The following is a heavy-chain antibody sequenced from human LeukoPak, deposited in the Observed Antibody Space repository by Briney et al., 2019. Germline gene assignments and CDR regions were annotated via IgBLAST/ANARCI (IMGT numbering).Heavy chain of an antibody. CDR1: GFTFSNAW. Sequence: GGSLRLSCAASGFTFSNAWMNWVRQAPGKGLEWVGRIKRKTDGGTTDYAAPVKGRFTISRDDSRNTLYLQMNSLKTEDAAVYYCTTESYSGSYTLDYWGQGTLVTVSS. CDR3: TTESYSGSYTLDY. V-gene: IGHV3-15*01. J-gene: IGHJ4*02. D-gene: IGHD1-26*01. CDR2: IKRKTDGGTT.